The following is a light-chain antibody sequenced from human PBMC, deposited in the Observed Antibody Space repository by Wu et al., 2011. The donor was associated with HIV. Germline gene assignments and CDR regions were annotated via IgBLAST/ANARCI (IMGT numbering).Light chain of an antibody. Sequence: ATLSCRASQTVSNTDLAWYQQRPGQAPRLLIYGASTRATGIPARFSGSGSGTEFTLTISSLEPEDFAVYYCQQFGDWPLTFGQGTRLDIK. CDR3: QQFGDWPLT. CDR2: GAS. CDR1: QTVSNTD. V-gene: IGKV3/OR2-268*02. J-gene: IGKJ5*01.